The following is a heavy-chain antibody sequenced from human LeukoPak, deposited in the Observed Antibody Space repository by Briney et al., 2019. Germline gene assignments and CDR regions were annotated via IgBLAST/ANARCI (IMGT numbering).Heavy chain of an antibody. Sequence: PSETLSLTCIVSGGSMSSYYWSWIRQPAGKGLEWIGRMYTDGSTNYNPFLNSRVTMSVDTSKKHFSLRLNSVTAADTAVYCCATYNQKLAFDNWGQGTLATVSS. V-gene: IGHV4-4*07. CDR3: ATYNQKLAFDN. J-gene: IGHJ4*02. CDR1: GGSMSSYY. CDR2: MYTDGST. D-gene: IGHD6-13*01.